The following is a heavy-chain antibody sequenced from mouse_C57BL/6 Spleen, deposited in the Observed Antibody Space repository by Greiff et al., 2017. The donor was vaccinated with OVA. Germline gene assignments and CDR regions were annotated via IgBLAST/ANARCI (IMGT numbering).Heavy chain of an antibody. CDR2: IRNKDNNHAT. CDR3: TRRPPFYYDYDGQPYWYFDV. D-gene: IGHD2-4*01. CDR1: GFTFSDAW. V-gene: IGHV6-6*01. J-gene: IGHJ1*03. Sequence: EVKVEESGGGLVQPGGSMKLSCAASGFTFSDAWMDWVRQSPEKGLEWVAEIRNKDNNHATYYAVSVKGRFTISRDDSKSSVYLQMNSLRAEDTGIYYCTRRPPFYYDYDGQPYWYFDVWGTGTTVTVSS.